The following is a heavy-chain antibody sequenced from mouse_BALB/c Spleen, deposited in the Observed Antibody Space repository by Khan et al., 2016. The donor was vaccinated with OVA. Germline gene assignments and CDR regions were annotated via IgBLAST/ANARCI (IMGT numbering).Heavy chain of an antibody. CDR1: GFTFSNYA. CDR2: ISSGGNT. Sequence: EVQLQESGGGLVKPGGSLKVSCAASGFTFSNYAMSWVRQTAEKRMEWVASISSGGNTYFPDSVQGRFTISRDNVRNIVYLQMSSLRSEDTAMYCCARDYWFVYWGQGTLVTVSA. CDR3: ARDYWFVY. V-gene: IGHV5-6-5*01. J-gene: IGHJ3*01.